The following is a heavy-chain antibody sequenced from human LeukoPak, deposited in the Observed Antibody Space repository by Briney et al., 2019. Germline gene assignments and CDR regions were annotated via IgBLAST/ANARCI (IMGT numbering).Heavy chain of an antibody. Sequence: GASVKVSCKASGGTFSSYAISWVRQALGQGLEWMGGIIPIFGTANYAQKFQGRVTITADESTSTAYMELSSLRSEDTAVYYCARQTPFTPLDYWGQGTLVTVSS. J-gene: IGHJ4*02. CDR2: IIPIFGTA. D-gene: IGHD2/OR15-2a*01. CDR3: ARQTPFTPLDY. CDR1: GGTFSSYA. V-gene: IGHV1-69*13.